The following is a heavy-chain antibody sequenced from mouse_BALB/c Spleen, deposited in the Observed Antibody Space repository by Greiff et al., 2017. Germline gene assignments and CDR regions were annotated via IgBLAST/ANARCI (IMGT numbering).Heavy chain of an antibody. Sequence: EVKLVESGGGLVKPGGSLKLSCAASGFTFSSYAMSWVRQTPEKRLEWVASISSGGSTYYPDSVKGRFTISRDNARNILYLQMSSLRSEDTAMYYCARGGYGNYGFFDYWGQGTTLTGSS. D-gene: IGHD2-10*02. V-gene: IGHV5-6-5*01. CDR1: GFTFSSYA. J-gene: IGHJ2*01. CDR3: ARGGYGNYGFFDY. CDR2: ISSGGST.